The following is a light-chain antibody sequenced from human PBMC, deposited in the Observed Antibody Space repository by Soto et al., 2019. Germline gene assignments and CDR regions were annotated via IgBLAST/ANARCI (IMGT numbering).Light chain of an antibody. V-gene: IGKV1-5*01. J-gene: IGKJ1*01. CDR3: QQSYSTPWT. Sequence: DIQMTQSPSTLSASVGDRVTITCRASQSISSWLAWYQQKPGKAPKLLIYDASSLESGVPSRFSGSGSGTDFTHTISSLQPEDFATYYCQQSYSTPWTFGQGTKVDIK. CDR1: QSISSW. CDR2: DAS.